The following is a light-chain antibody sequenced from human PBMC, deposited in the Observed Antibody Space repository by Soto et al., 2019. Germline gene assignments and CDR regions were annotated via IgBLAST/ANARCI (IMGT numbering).Light chain of an antibody. CDR1: QDMRKY. Sequence: DIQMTQSPSSLSASVGNRVTITCQASQDMRKYLNWYQQKPGRAPKLLIYGASNLETGVPSRFSGSGYGTDFTFTISSLQPEDIATYYCQQYDNLPPFTFGPGTKVAIK. CDR2: GAS. J-gene: IGKJ3*01. V-gene: IGKV1-33*01. CDR3: QQYDNLPPFT.